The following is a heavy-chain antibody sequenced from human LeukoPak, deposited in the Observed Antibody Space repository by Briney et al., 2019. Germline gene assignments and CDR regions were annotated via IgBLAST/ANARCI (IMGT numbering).Heavy chain of an antibody. Sequence: PSETLSLTCAVYGGSFSGYYWSWIRQPPGKGLEWIGEINHSGSTNYNPSLKSRVTISVDTSKNQFSLKLSSVTAADTAVYYCAGGPHRNTIFGVVTMYYFDYWGQGTLVTVSS. V-gene: IGHV4-34*01. CDR3: AGGPHRNTIFGVVTMYYFDY. D-gene: IGHD3-3*01. CDR1: GGSFSGYY. CDR2: INHSGST. J-gene: IGHJ4*02.